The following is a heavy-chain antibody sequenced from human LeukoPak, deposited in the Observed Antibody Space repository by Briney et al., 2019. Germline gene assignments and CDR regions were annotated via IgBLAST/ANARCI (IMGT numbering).Heavy chain of an antibody. D-gene: IGHD6-6*01. V-gene: IGHV1-3*01. CDR2: INAGNGNT. J-gene: IGHJ4*02. CDR3: ARSGQLAAFDY. Sequence: ASVKVSCKASGYTFTSYAMHWVRQAPGQRLEWMGWINAGNGNTKYSQKFQGRVSITRDTSASTAYMELSSLRSEDTAVYYCARSGQLAAFDYWGQGTLVTVSS. CDR1: GYTFTSYA.